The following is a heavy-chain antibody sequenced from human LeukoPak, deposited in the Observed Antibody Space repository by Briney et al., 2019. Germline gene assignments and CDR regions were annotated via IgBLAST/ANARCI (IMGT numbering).Heavy chain of an antibody. CDR1: GGSISSSNW. Sequence: SGTLSLTCAASGGSISSSNWWSCVRQPPGKGLEWIGEIYHSGSTNYNPSLKSRVTISVDKAKNQFSLKLSSVTAADTAVYYCARDYCSSTSCYSALDSWGQGTLVTVSS. V-gene: IGHV4-4*02. J-gene: IGHJ4*02. CDR2: IYHSGST. D-gene: IGHD2-2*01. CDR3: ARDYCSSTSCYSALDS.